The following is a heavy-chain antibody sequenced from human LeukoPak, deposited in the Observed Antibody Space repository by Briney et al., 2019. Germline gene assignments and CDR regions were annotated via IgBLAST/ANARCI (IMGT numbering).Heavy chain of an antibody. J-gene: IGHJ4*02. V-gene: IGHV1-46*01. CDR1: GYTFTSYY. CDR3: ARTATVVTSFDY. Sequence: ASVKVSCKASGYTFTSYYMHWVRQAPGQGLEWMGIINPSGGSTSYAQKFQDRVTMTRDTSTSTVYMELSSLRSEDTAVYYCARTATVVTSFDYWGQGTLVTVSS. D-gene: IGHD4-23*01. CDR2: INPSGGST.